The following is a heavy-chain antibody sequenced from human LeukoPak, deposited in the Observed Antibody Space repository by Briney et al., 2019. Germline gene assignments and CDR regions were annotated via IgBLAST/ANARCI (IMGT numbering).Heavy chain of an antibody. D-gene: IGHD5-12*01. Sequence: GGSLRLSCAASGFTFSDYYMSWIRQAPGKGLEWVSYISSSGSTIYYADSVKGRFTISRDNAKSSLYLQMNSLRAEDTAVYYCARDSRYSGYDLDLLNYYYGMDVWGQGTTVTVSS. J-gene: IGHJ6*02. CDR1: GFTFSDYY. V-gene: IGHV3-11*01. CDR2: ISSSGSTI. CDR3: ARDSRYSGYDLDLLNYYYGMDV.